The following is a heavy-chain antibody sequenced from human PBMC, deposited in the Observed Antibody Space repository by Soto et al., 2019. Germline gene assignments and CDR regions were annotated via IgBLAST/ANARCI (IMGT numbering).Heavy chain of an antibody. CDR2: IIPIFGTA. CDR1: GGTFSSYS. V-gene: IGHV1-69*01. D-gene: IGHD3-10*01. Sequence: GASVKVSCKASGGTFSSYSISWVRQAPGQGLEWMGGIIPIFGTANYAQKFQGRVTITADESTSTAYMELSSLRSEDTAVYYCASGDSGSSVDYWGQGTLVTVSS. J-gene: IGHJ4*02. CDR3: ASGDSGSSVDY.